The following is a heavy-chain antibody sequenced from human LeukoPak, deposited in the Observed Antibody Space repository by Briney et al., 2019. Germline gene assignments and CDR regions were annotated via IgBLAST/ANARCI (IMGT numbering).Heavy chain of an antibody. V-gene: IGHV3-73*01. J-gene: IGHJ4*02. CDR2: IRSKAHSYAT. D-gene: IGHD3-9*01. CDR1: GFTFSGSV. CDR3: SPGYPYYLDW. Sequence: PGGSLRLSCAASGFTFSGSVMHWVRQASGKGLEWVGRIRSKAHSYATAYAASLNGRFTISRDDSKNTAYLQMNSLNTEDTAVYYCSPGYPYYLDWWGQGTLVTVSS.